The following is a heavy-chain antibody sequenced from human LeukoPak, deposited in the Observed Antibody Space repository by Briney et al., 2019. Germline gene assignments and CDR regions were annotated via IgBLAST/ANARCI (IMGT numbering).Heavy chain of an antibody. V-gene: IGHV1-2*02. CDR1: GGTFSSYA. CDR2: INPNSGGT. Sequence: ASVKVSCKASGGTFSSYAISWVRQAPGQGLEWMGWINPNSGGTNYAQKFQGRVTMTRGTSISTAYMELSRLRSDDTAVYCCASSSGRKKFDYWGQGTLVTVSS. D-gene: IGHD6-19*01. CDR3: ASSSGRKKFDY. J-gene: IGHJ4*02.